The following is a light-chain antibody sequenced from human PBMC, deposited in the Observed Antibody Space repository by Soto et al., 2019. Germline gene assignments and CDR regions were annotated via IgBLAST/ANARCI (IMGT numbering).Light chain of an antibody. CDR1: SSNIGGNT. V-gene: IGLV1-44*01. CDR3: AAWDDRLNGWV. CDR2: NNN. J-gene: IGLJ3*02. Sequence: QSVLTQPPSASGTPGQRVTISCSGSSSNIGGNTVNWYQQVPGTAPKLLIYNNNQRPSGVPARFSGSKSGTSASLAISGLQSEDEGDYYCAAWDDRLNGWVLGGGTKLTVL.